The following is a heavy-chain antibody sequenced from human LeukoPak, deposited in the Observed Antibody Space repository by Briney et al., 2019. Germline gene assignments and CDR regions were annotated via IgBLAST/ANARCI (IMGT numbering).Heavy chain of an antibody. D-gene: IGHD6-13*01. V-gene: IGHV1-46*01. J-gene: IGHJ1*01. CDR3: AREGQQLKHFDF. Sequence: ASVKVSCKASGNTFIGYWIHWVRQAPGQGLEWMGAIHPRGDATICAQKFQGRVTTTRDTSMSTVYIELSSLTSEDTAVYYCAREGQQLKHFDFWGQGTLVTVSS. CDR2: IHPRGDAT. CDR1: GNTFIGYW.